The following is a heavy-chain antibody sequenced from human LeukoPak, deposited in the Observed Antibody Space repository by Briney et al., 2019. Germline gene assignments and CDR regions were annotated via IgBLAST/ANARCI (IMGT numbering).Heavy chain of an antibody. J-gene: IGHJ6*02. CDR2: IYYSGST. CDR1: GGSISNYF. Sequence: PSETLSLTCTVSGGSISNYFWNWIRQPPGKGLEWIGYIYYSGSTNYNPSLKSRVTISVDTSKNQFSLKLSSVTAADTAVYYCARRLNGYNVGGRDYFGMDVWGQGTTVTVS. D-gene: IGHD5-24*01. CDR3: ARRLNGYNVGGRDYFGMDV. V-gene: IGHV4-59*08.